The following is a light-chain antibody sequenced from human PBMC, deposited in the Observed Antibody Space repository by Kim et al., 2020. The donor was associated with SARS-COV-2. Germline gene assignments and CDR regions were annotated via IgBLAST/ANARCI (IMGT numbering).Light chain of an antibody. CDR2: DVS. J-gene: IGLJ3*02. CDR1: SSDVGAYDF. Sequence: SALTQPASVSGSPGQSITISCTGTSSDVGAYDFVSWYQQHTGKAPKLMIYDVSKRPSGVSNRFSGSKSGNTASLTISGLQAEDQADYYCSSYIRASSFAFGGGTQLTVL. V-gene: IGLV2-14*03. CDR3: SSYIRASSFA.